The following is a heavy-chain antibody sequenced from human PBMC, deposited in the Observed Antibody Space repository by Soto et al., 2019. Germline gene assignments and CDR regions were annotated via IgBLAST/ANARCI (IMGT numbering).Heavy chain of an antibody. CDR2: VYHSGST. J-gene: IGHJ4*02. Sequence: SETLSLTCSVSGASISTSGYFWGWIRQAPGKGLEWIGNVYHSGSTHYNPSLKSRVTISVDTSKNQFSLKLSSVTAADTAVYYCARGSRNPYYYGSGSYPLYFDYWGQGTLVTVSS. V-gene: IGHV4-39*07. CDR3: ARGSRNPYYYGSGSYPLYFDY. CDR1: GASISTSGYF. D-gene: IGHD3-10*01.